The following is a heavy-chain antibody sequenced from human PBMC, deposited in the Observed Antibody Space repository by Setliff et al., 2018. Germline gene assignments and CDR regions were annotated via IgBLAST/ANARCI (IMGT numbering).Heavy chain of an antibody. V-gene: IGHV4-31*01. D-gene: IGHD3-16*01. Sequence: PSETLSLTCTVSGDSIMSPTYTWTWIRQLPGKGLEWIGYISRSGSTSYNSSHKRQITISLDTSKNQFSLKMNSVTAADTAVYYCASWGSAIGFDLWGQGTVVTVSS. J-gene: IGHJ3*01. CDR3: ASWGSAIGFDL. CDR1: GDSIMSPTYT. CDR2: ISRSGST.